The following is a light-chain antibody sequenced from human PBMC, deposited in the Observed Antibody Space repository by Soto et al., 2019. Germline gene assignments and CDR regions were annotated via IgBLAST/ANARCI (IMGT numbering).Light chain of an antibody. Sequence: EIVMTQSPATLSVSPGEKATLSCRASQTVSNNLAWYQQKPGQAPRLLIYFASTRATGIPARFSGSEYVTQFTLTISSLQSEDFAVYYCQQYNQWPLTFGGGTKAETK. V-gene: IGKV3-15*01. CDR1: QTVSNN. CDR2: FAS. CDR3: QQYNQWPLT. J-gene: IGKJ4*01.